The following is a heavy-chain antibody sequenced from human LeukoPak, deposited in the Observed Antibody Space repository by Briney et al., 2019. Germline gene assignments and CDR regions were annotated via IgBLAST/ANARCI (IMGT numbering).Heavy chain of an antibody. CDR3: ARDQLWTYYYGMDV. J-gene: IGHJ6*02. CDR1: GFTFSSYS. D-gene: IGHD5-18*01. CDR2: ISSSSSTI. V-gene: IGHV3-48*01. Sequence: GGSLRLSCAASGFTFSSYSMNWVRQAPGKGREWVSYISSSSSTIYYADSVKGRFTISRDNAKNSLYLQMNSLRAEDTAVYYCARDQLWTYYYGMDVWGQGTTVTVSS.